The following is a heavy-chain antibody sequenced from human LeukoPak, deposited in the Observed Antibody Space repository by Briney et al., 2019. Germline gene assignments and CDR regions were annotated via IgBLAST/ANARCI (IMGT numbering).Heavy chain of an antibody. CDR2: INPNSGGT. CDR1: GYTFTSYY. J-gene: IGHJ4*02. D-gene: IGHD1-26*01. CDR3: ARALLGATYYLDY. V-gene: IGHV1-2*02. Sequence: GASVKVSCKASGYTFTSYYMHWVRQAPGQGLEWMGWINPNSGGTNYAQKFQGRVTMTRDTSISTAYMELSRLRSDDTAVYYCARALLGATYYLDYWGQGTLVTVSS.